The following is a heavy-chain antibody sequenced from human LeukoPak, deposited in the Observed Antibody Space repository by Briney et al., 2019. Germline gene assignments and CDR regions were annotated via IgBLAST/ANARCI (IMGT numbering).Heavy chain of an antibody. CDR2: ISYDGSNK. CDR3: AKDRVLLWFGELSLLDAFDY. V-gene: IGHV3-30*18. Sequence: PGGSLRLSCAASGFTFSSYGMHWVRQAPGKGLEWMAVISYDGSNKYYADSVKGRFTISRDNSKNTLYLQVNSLRAEDTAVYYCAKDRVLLWFGELSLLDAFDYWGQGTLVTVSS. D-gene: IGHD3-10*01. J-gene: IGHJ4*02. CDR1: GFTFSSYG.